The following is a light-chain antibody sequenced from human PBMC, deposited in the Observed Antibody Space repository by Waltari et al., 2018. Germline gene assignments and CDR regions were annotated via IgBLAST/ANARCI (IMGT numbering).Light chain of an antibody. CDR2: AAS. Sequence: DIQMTQSPSSVSASVGDRVTITCRASQGTSTWLAWYQQKPGEAPKLLIYAASSLQSGVPSRFSGSGSGTDFTLTISSLQPEDFATYYCQHANSFPLTFGGGTKVEIE. J-gene: IGKJ4*01. V-gene: IGKV1-12*01. CDR1: QGTSTW. CDR3: QHANSFPLT.